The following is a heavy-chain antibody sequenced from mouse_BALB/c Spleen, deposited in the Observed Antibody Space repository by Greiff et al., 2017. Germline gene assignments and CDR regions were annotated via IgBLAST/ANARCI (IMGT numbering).Heavy chain of an antibody. CDR1: GFTFSDYY. V-gene: IGHV5-4*02. Sequence: EVKLVESGGGLVKPGGSLKLSCAASGFTFSDYYMYWVRQTPEKRLEWVATISDGGSYTYYPDSVKGRFTISRDNAKNNLYLQMSSLKSEDTAMYDCARDGGYGNFDYWGQGTTLTVSS. J-gene: IGHJ2*01. CDR3: ARDGGYGNFDY. CDR2: ISDGGSYT. D-gene: IGHD2-10*02.